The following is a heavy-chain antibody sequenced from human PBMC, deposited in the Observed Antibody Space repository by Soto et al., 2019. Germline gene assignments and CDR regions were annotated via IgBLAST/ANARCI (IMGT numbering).Heavy chain of an antibody. D-gene: IGHD6-19*01. CDR2: IDPSDSQT. V-gene: IGHV5-10-1*01. J-gene: IGHJ5*02. CDR3: ARPFDTSGWYDH. CDR1: GYSFAGYW. Sequence: PGESLKISCKGSGYSFAGYWITWVRQKPGKGLEWMGRIDPSDSQTYYSPSFEGQVTISADKSINTAYLQWSSLKASDSAMYYCARPFDTSGWYDHWGQGTLVTVSS.